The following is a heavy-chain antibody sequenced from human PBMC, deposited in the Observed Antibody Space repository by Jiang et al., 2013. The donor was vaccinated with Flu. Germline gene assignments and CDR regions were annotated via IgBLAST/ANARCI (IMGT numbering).Heavy chain of an antibody. CDR1: GYTFTAYA. V-gene: IGHV7-4-1*02. CDR3: ARVAGTTGSPTFGY. J-gene: IGHJ4*02. CDR2: ISTNTGNP. D-gene: IGHD1-1*01. Sequence: QSGSELKKPGASVKVSCKASGYTFTAYAINWVRQAPGQGLEWMGWISTNTGNPTYAQGFTGRFVFSLDTSVSTAYLQINSLEADDAAVYYCARVAGTTGSPTFGYWGRGTLVTVSS.